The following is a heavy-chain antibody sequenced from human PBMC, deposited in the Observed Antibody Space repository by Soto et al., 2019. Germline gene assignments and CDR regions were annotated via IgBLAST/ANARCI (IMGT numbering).Heavy chain of an antibody. CDR2: IIPIFGTA. V-gene: IGHV1-69*01. J-gene: IGHJ4*02. Sequence: QVQLVQSGAEVKKPGSSVKVSCKASGGTFSSYAISWVRQAPGQGLEWIGGIIPIFGTANYAQKFQGRVTITADESTSTAYMELSSLRSEDTAVYYCARTAAVAVLTAHVYWGQGTLVTVSS. D-gene: IGHD6-19*01. CDR1: GGTFSSYA. CDR3: ARTAAVAVLTAHVY.